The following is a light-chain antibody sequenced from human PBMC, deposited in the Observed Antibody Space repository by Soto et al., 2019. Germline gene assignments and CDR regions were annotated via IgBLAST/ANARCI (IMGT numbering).Light chain of an antibody. V-gene: IGKV2-28*01. CDR3: MQALQTPET. CDR2: LXS. CDR1: QSLLHSNGYNY. J-gene: IGKJ5*01. Sequence: DIVMTQSPLSLPVTPGEPASLSXRSSQSLLHSNGYNYLYSXLQKQGXSPQXXXDLXSNRASGGPDRLSGSGSGTDFTLKISRVEAEDVGVYYCMQALQTPETFGQGTRLEIK.